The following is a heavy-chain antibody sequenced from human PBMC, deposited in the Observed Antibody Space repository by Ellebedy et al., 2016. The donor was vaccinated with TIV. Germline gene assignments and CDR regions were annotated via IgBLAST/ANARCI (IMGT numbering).Heavy chain of an antibody. V-gene: IGHV3-30*04. Sequence: GESLKISXAASGFTFSSYDMNWVRQAPGKGLKWVAFVAYDQIKKYYTDSVKGRFTVSRDNSKNTLYLQMNSLRVDDTAVYYCVRDGEWGQGTLVTVSS. CDR2: VAYDQIKK. D-gene: IGHD3-10*01. J-gene: IGHJ4*02. CDR1: GFTFSSYD. CDR3: VRDGE.